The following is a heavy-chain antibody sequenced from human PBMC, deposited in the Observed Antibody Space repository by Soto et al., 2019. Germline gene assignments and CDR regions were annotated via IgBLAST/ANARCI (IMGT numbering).Heavy chain of an antibody. D-gene: IGHD1-26*01. CDR3: ARGVSAGVDY. CDR1: GYSFTSLD. V-gene: IGHV1-8*01. Sequence: ASVKVSCKASGYSFTSLDINWVRQTAGQGLEWMGWMEPSTGTTGYAQKFQGRVTMTRDTSINTAYMELTTLTSDDTAFYYCARGVSAGVDYWGQGTLVRLL. CDR2: MEPSTGTT. J-gene: IGHJ4*02.